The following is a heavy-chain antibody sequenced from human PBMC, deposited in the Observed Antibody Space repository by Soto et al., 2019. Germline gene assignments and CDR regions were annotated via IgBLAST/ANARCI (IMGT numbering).Heavy chain of an antibody. CDR2: ISIRGDIT. CDR1: GCVDIGGR. Sequence: PAGCVRQSVAYCGCVDIGGRSSRNRQAPGKGLEWVSSISIRGDITYYADSVKGRFTISRDNSKNTLYLQMNSLRAEDTAVYYCAKLVSQAHFDYWARGGLVTVSS. D-gene: IGHD2-15*01. J-gene: IGHJ4*02. CDR3: AKLVSQAHFDY. V-gene: IGHV3-23*01.